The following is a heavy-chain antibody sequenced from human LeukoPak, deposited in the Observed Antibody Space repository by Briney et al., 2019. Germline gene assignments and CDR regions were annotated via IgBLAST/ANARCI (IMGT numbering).Heavy chain of an antibody. CDR2: IKQDEAEK. CDR1: GGSISSSSYY. D-gene: IGHD2-2*01. Sequence: ETLSLTCTVSGGSISSSSYYWGWVRQAPGKGLEWVANIKQDEAEKFYLGSVKGRFTISRDNAKNSLYLQMNSLRVEDTALYYCVRLGSTSPGNWYKLFDQWGQGTLVTVSS. J-gene: IGHJ4*02. V-gene: IGHV3-7*03. CDR3: VRLGSTSPGNWYKLFDQ.